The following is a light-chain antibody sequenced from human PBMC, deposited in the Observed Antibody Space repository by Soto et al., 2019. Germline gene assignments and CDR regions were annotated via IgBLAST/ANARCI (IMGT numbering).Light chain of an antibody. J-gene: IGKJ5*01. Sequence: AIQLTQSPSSLSASVGDRVSITCRASQGISSALAWYQQKPGKAPKLLIYAASSLQSGVPSRFSGSGFGTDFTLTISSLQPEDSAIYYCQQADTFPITFGQGTRLEIK. CDR1: QGISSA. CDR3: QQADTFPIT. CDR2: AAS. V-gene: IGKV1-13*02.